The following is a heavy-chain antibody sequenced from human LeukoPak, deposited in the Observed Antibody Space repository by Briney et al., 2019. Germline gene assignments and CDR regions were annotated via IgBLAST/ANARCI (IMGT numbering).Heavy chain of an antibody. V-gene: IGHV1-69*13. CDR2: IIPIFGTA. CDR1: GGTFISYA. D-gene: IGHD6-19*01. Sequence: ASVKVSCKASGGTFISYAISWVRQAPGQGLEWMGGIIPIFGTANYAQKFQGRVTITADESTSTAYMELSSLRSEDTAVYYCAKDLGPRGWSKYFDYWGQGTLVTVSS. CDR3: AKDLGPRGWSKYFDY. J-gene: IGHJ4*02.